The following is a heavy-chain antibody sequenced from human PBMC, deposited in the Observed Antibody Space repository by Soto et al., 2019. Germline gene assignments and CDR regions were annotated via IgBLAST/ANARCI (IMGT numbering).Heavy chain of an antibody. CDR2: INPNSGGT. J-gene: IGHJ5*02. V-gene: IGHV1-2*02. CDR3: ARDRVTIFGVPNWFDP. CDR1: GYTFTGYY. D-gene: IGHD3-3*01. Sequence: ASLKVSCKASGYTFTGYYMHWVRQAPGQGLEWMGWINPNSGGTNYAQKFQGRVTMTRDTSISTAYMELSGLRSDDTAVYYCARDRVTIFGVPNWFDPWGQGTLVTVSS.